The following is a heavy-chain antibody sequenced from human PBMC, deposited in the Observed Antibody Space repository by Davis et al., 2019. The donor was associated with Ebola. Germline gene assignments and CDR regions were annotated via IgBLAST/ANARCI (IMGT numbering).Heavy chain of an antibody. D-gene: IGHD5/OR15-5a*01. J-gene: IGHJ4*02. CDR3: ARQHDPSTPAPGF. CDR2: INRDGTTT. Sequence: HTGGSLRLSCTVSGFTFRNNWMSWVRQVPGKGLVWVSSINRDGTTTTYADSVKGRFTVSRDNAKNTLFLQMNSLRVEDTAVYYCARQHDPSTPAPGFWGQGTLVTVSS. V-gene: IGHV3-74*01. CDR1: GFTFRNNW.